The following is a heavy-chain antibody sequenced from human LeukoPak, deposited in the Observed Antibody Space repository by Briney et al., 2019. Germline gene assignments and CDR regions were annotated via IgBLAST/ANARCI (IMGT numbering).Heavy chain of an antibody. CDR3: GVGGSNFFDYAFDI. CDR1: GGTFSSYA. Sequence: SVKVSCKASGGTFSSYAISWVRQAPGQGREWMGGIIPIFGTANYAQKFQGRATITTDESTSTAYMELRSLRSEDTAVYYCGVGGSNFFDYAFDIWGQGPMVTVSS. D-gene: IGHD2-15*01. J-gene: IGHJ3*02. CDR2: IIPIFGTA. V-gene: IGHV1-69*05.